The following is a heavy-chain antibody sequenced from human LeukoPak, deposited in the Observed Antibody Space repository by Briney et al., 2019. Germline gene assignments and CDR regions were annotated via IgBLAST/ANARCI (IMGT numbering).Heavy chain of an antibody. CDR2: IWYDGSNK. J-gene: IGHJ5*02. D-gene: IGHD6-13*01. CDR3: ARDRIAAAGTLKNWFDP. Sequence: GGSLRLSCAASGFTFSSYGMHWVRQAPGKGLEWVAVIWYDGSNKYYADSVKGRFTISRDNSKNTLYLQMNSLRAEDTAVYYCARDRIAAAGTLKNWFDPWGQGTLVTLSS. CDR1: GFTFSSYG. V-gene: IGHV3-33*01.